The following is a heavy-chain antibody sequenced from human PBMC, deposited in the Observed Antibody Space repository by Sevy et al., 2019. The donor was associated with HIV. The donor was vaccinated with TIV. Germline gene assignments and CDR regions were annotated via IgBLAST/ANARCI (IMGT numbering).Heavy chain of an antibody. J-gene: IGHJ4*02. CDR2: IKHDGSGK. D-gene: IGHD2-15*01. Sequence: GGSLRLSCAASGSTFSTYWMSWVRQAPGKGLDWVANIKHDGSGKYYVDSVKGRFTISRDNAKNSLSLQMNSLRIEDTALYFCARGRYCSGGSCYFDYWGQGTLVTVSS. CDR1: GSTFSTYW. V-gene: IGHV3-7*03. CDR3: ARGRYCSGGSCYFDY.